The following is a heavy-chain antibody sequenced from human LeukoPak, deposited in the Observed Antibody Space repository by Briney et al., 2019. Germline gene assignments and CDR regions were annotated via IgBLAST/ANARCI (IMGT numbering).Heavy chain of an antibody. CDR3: ARADSSGYSRYAFDI. D-gene: IGHD3-22*01. J-gene: IGHJ3*02. CDR1: GGSISNYY. Sequence: PSETLSLTCTVSGGSISNYYWSWIRQSPGKGLEWIGYIYYSGSTNYNPSLKSRVTISVDTSKNQFSLKLSSVTAADTAVYYCARADSSGYSRYAFDIWGQGTMVTVSS. CDR2: IYYSGST. V-gene: IGHV4-59*01.